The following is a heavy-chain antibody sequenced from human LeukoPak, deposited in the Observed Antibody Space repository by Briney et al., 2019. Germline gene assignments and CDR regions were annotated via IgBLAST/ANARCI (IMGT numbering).Heavy chain of an antibody. CDR3: ARGVGYNYRLYHFDY. CDR2: IYYSGST. J-gene: IGHJ4*02. D-gene: IGHD5-24*01. Sequence: SETLSLTCTVSDDSFTTYYWNWIRQPPGKGLEWIGYIYYSGSTNHNPSLKSRVTLSVDTSKNQFSLKLGSVTPADTAVYYCARGVGYNYRLYHFDYWGQGTLVTVSS. V-gene: IGHV4-59*08. CDR1: DDSFTTYY.